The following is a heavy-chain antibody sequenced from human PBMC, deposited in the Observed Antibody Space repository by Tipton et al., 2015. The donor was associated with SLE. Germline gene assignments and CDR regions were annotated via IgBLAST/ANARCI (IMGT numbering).Heavy chain of an antibody. V-gene: IGHV3-43D*04. Sequence: SLRLSCAASGFTFDDYAMHWVRQAPGKGLEWVSLISWDGGSTYYADSVKGRFTISRDNSKNSLYLQMNSLRAEDTALYYCAKGYSSSWSFDYWGQGTLVTVSS. CDR1: GFTFDDYA. CDR3: AKGYSSSWSFDY. J-gene: IGHJ4*02. D-gene: IGHD6-13*01. CDR2: ISWDGGST.